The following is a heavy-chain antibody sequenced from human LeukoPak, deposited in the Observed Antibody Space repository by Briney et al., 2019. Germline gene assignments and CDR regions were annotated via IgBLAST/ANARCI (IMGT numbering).Heavy chain of an antibody. CDR1: DYSITSDYY. CDR3: AREGSTSGTNWFDP. Sequence: SETLSLTCAVSDYSITSDYYWGWIRPPPGKGLEWIGSIYHSGSTYYNPSLKSRVTISVDTSKNQFSLKLTSVTAAGTAVYYCAREGSTSGTNWFDPWGQGTLVTVSS. CDR2: IYHSGST. J-gene: IGHJ5*02. V-gene: IGHV4-38-2*02. D-gene: IGHD3-10*01.